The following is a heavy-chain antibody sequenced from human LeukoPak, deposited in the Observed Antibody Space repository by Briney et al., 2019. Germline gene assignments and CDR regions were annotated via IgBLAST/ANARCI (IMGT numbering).Heavy chain of an antibody. V-gene: IGHV1-46*01. CDR1: GYTFTGYY. CDR3: ARAVIMARGVPRALGY. CDR2: INPSAGST. Sequence: ASVKVSCKASGYTFTGYYMHWVRQAPGQGLEWMGIINPSAGSTSYAQKFQGRVTMTRDTSTSTVYMELSSLRSEDTAVYYCARAVIMARGVPRALGYWGQGTLVTVSS. J-gene: IGHJ4*02. D-gene: IGHD3-10*01.